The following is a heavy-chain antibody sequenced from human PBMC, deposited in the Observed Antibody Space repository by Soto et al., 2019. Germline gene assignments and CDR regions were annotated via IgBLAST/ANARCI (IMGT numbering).Heavy chain of an antibody. J-gene: IGHJ4*02. CDR1: GRTFSSYP. V-gene: IGHV1-69*02. Sequence: QVQLVHSGAEVKKPGSSVKVSCKASGRTFSSYPISWVRQAPGQGLEWMGRIIPILGIANYAQKFQGRVTITADKSTSTAYMELSSLRSEDTAVYYCAVVRGVTGFDYWGPGTLGTGSS. CDR3: AVVRGVTGFDY. CDR2: IIPILGIA. D-gene: IGHD3-10*01.